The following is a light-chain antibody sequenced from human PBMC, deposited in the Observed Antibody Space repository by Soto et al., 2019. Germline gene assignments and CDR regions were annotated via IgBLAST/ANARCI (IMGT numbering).Light chain of an antibody. Sequence: QSVLTQPASVSGSPGQSITISCTGTSSDVGGYNYVSWYQQHPGKAPKLMIHDVSNRPSGVSNRFSGSKSGNTASLTISGLQAEDEADYYCSSYTSSNNYVFGTGTKVTVL. J-gene: IGLJ1*01. CDR3: SSYTSSNNYV. CDR1: SSDVGGYNY. CDR2: DVS. V-gene: IGLV2-14*01.